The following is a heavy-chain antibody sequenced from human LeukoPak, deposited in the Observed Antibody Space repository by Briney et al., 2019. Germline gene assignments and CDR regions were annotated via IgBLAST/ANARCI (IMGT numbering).Heavy chain of an antibody. CDR1: GGSISSGGYY. Sequence: SQTLSLTCAVSGGSISSGGYYWSWIRQPPGKGLEWIGYIYYSGSTNYNPSLKSRVTISVDTSKNQFSLKLSSVTAADTAVYYCARAEVRGGFFDYWGQGTLVTVSS. CDR3: ARAEVRGGFFDY. V-gene: IGHV4-61*08. D-gene: IGHD3-10*01. CDR2: IYYSGST. J-gene: IGHJ4*02.